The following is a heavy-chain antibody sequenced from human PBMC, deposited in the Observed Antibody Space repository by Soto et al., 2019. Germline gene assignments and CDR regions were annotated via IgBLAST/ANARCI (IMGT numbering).Heavy chain of an antibody. CDR1: GYSFTDYH. Sequence: ASVKVSCKASGYSFTDYHIHWVRQPPGQGLEGLGRINPKSGGTSTAQKFQGWVTMTTDTSISTASMELTRLTSDDTAIYYCARGDSTDCSNGVCSFFYNHDMDVWGQGTTVTV. D-gene: IGHD2-8*01. CDR2: INPKSGGT. V-gene: IGHV1-2*04. CDR3: ARGDSTDCSNGVCSFFYNHDMDV. J-gene: IGHJ6*02.